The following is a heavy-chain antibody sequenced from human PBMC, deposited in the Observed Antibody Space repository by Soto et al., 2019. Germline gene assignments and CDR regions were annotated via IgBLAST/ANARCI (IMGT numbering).Heavy chain of an antibody. CDR2: INAGNGNT. D-gene: IGHD4-17*01. Sequence: GASVKVSCKASGYTFTSYAMHWVRQAPGQRLEWMGWINAGNGNTKYSQKFQGRVTITRDTSASTAYMELSSLRSEDTAVYYCARGVGPDYGDYNDPSYNWFDPWGQGTLVTVSS. CDR3: ARGVGPDYGDYNDPSYNWFDP. V-gene: IGHV1-3*01. J-gene: IGHJ5*02. CDR1: GYTFTSYA.